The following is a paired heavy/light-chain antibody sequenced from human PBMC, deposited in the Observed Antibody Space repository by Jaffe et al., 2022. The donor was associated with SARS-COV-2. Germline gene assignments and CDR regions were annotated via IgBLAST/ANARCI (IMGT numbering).Light chain of an antibody. Sequence: DIVMTQSPDSLAVSLGERATINCKSSQTVLYSSVNKNYLAWYQQKPGQPPKLLIYWASTRESGVPDRFSGSGSGTDFTLTISSLQAEDVAVYYCQQYYSSLSTFGQGTKLEIK. CDR1: QTVLYSSVNKNY. CDR2: WAS. J-gene: IGKJ2*01. V-gene: IGKV4-1*01. CDR3: QQYYSSLST.
Heavy chain of an antibody. CDR1: GGSIRSYY. Sequence: QVQLQESGPGLVKPSETLTLTCSVSGGSIRSYYWSWLRQPPGKGLEWIGYIYYSGSTKYNPSLASRVTISVDTSKNQFSLKLTSVTAADTAVYYCARFRTTVESLDAFNIWGRGTMVTVS. CDR2: IYYSGST. J-gene: IGHJ3*02. V-gene: IGHV4-59*01. CDR3: ARFRTTVESLDAFNI. D-gene: IGHD4-17*01.